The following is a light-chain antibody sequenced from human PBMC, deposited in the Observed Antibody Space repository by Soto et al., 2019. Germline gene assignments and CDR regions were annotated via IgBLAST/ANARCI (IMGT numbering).Light chain of an antibody. CDR3: QQYNSYWT. V-gene: IGKV1-5*03. CDR2: KAS. J-gene: IGKJ1*01. CDR1: QSISSW. Sequence: DIQMTQSPSTLSASVGDRVTITCRASQSISSWLAWDQQKPGKDPKLLIYKASSLESGVPSRFSGSGSGTEFILTISSLQPDDFATYYCQQYNSYWTFGQGTKVEIK.